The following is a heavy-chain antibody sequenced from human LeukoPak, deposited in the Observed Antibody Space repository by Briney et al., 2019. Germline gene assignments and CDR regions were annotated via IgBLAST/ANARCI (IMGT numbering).Heavy chain of an antibody. D-gene: IGHD3-10*01. J-gene: IGHJ4*02. V-gene: IGHV3-66*02. Sequence: PGGSLRLSCAASGFTASNNYMSWVRQAPGKGLEWVSVIYSGGSTYYADSVRGRFTISRDNSKNTLYLQMSSLRAEDTAVYYCARVTMVRGVILFDYWGQGTLVTVSS. CDR3: ARVTMVRGVILFDY. CDR2: IYSGGST. CDR1: GFTASNNY.